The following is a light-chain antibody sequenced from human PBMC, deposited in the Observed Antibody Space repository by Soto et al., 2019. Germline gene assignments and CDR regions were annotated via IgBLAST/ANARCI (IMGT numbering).Light chain of an antibody. CDR3: QQYVTSHS. CDR2: GAS. J-gene: IGKJ2*03. V-gene: IGKV3-20*01. Sequence: EIVLTQSPGTLSLSPGERATLSCRASQTMSSGYLAWYQQKPGQAPRLLIYGASSRAIGIPDRFSGGGSGTDFTLTISRLEPADFAVYYCQQYVTSHSFGQGTKLEIK. CDR1: QTMSSGY.